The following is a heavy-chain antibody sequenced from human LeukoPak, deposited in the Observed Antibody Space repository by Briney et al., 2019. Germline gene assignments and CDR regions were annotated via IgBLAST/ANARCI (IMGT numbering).Heavy chain of an antibody. V-gene: IGHV1-69*04. J-gene: IGHJ4*02. D-gene: IGHD3-22*01. Sequence: SVKVSCKASGGTFSSYAISWVRQAPGQGLEWIGRIIPILGIANYAQKFQGRVTITADKSTSTAYMELSSLRSEDTAVYYCARVVDDSRSDYFDYWGQGTLVTVSS. CDR2: IIPILGIA. CDR3: ARVVDDSRSDYFDY. CDR1: GGTFSSYA.